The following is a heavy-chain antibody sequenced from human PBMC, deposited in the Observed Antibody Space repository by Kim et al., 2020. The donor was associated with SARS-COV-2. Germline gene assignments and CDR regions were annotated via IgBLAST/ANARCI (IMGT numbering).Heavy chain of an antibody. J-gene: IGHJ4*02. V-gene: IGHV3-53*01. Sequence: YADSVKGRFTISRDNSKNTLYLQMNSLRAEDTAVYYCARAVVGATTYFDYWGQGTLVTVSS. CDR3: ARAVVGATTYFDY. D-gene: IGHD1-26*01.